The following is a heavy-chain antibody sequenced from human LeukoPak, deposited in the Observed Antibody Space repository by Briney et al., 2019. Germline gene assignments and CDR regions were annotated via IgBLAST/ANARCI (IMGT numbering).Heavy chain of an antibody. Sequence: GASVKVSCKASGYAFTRYPMNWVRQAPGQGLEWMGWINPNSGGTNYAQKFQGRVTMTRDTSISTAYMELSSLRSEDTAVYYCARRAGHAFDIWGQGTMVTVSS. CDR1: GYAFTRYP. CDR3: ARRAGHAFDI. CDR2: INPNSGGT. J-gene: IGHJ3*02. V-gene: IGHV1-2*02. D-gene: IGHD3-10*01.